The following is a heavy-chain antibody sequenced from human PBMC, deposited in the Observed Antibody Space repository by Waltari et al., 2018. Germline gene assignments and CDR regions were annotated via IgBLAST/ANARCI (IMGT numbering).Heavy chain of an antibody. CDR1: GASINSPSYY. J-gene: IGHJ4*02. CDR2: IFYSGTA. Sequence: QLQLHESGPGLVKPSETLSLTCTVSGASINSPSYYWTWIRQTPGKGLEWIGSIFYSGTALYNPPLKIRLTISLDTSKSQFSLKLRSVTAADTAIYYCARNFGGDNWQNYYFDSWGQGALVTVSS. V-gene: IGHV4-39*07. CDR3: ARNFGGDNWQNYYFDS. D-gene: IGHD1-1*01.